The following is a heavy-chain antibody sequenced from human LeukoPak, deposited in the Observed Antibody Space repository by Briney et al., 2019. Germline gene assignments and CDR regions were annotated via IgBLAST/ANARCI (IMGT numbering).Heavy chain of an antibody. Sequence: GKSLRLSCAASGFTFNNYGMHWVRQAPGKGLEWVAVISYDGSNKYYADSVKGRFTISRDNSKNTLYLQMNSLRAEDTAVYYCAKDQAYSGSSPFDYWGQGTLVTVSS. CDR3: AKDQAYSGSSPFDY. D-gene: IGHD1-26*01. CDR1: GFTFNNYG. J-gene: IGHJ4*02. V-gene: IGHV3-30*18. CDR2: ISYDGSNK.